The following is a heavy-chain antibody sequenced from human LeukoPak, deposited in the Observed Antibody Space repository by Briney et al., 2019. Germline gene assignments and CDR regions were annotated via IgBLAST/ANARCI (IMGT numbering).Heavy chain of an antibody. CDR3: AKDRASRGYSYGNVFDI. J-gene: IGHJ3*02. D-gene: IGHD5-18*01. V-gene: IGHV3-30*18. CDR2: ISYDGTNK. CDR1: GFTFSYYG. Sequence: GRSLRLSCAASGFTFSYYGMHWVRQAPGKGLEWVAIISYDGTNKYYADSVKGRLTISRDDSKNTLYLHMNSLRAKDTAVYYCAKDRASRGYSYGNVFDISGQGTMVTVSS.